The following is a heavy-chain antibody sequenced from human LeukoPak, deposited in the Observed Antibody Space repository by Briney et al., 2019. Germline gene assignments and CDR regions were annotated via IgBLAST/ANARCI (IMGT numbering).Heavy chain of an antibody. Sequence: PSETLSLTCTVSGGSISTFYWTWIRQPPGKGLEWIGYIYYSGNTNYNPSLKSRVTMSLDTSKNQFSLKLNSVTAADTAVYYCARRVATKPKYCFDYWGQGALVTVSS. CDR3: ARRVATKPKYCFDY. CDR2: IYYSGNT. CDR1: GGSISTFY. D-gene: IGHD5-24*01. J-gene: IGHJ4*02. V-gene: IGHV4-59*08.